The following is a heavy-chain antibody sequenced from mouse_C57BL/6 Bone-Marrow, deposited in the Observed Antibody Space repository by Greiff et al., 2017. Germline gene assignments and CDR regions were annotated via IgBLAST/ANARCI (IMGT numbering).Heavy chain of an antibody. V-gene: IGHV3-6*01. CDR1: GYSITSGYY. CDR2: ISYDGSN. Sequence: EVQLQESGPGLVKPSQSLSLTCSVTGYSITSGYYWNWIRQFPGNKLEWMGYISYDGSNNYNPSLKNRISITRDTSKNQFFLKLNSVTTEDTATYYCARGNPAYYYGSSYAFDYWGQGTTLTVSS. J-gene: IGHJ2*01. CDR3: ARGNPAYYYGSSYAFDY. D-gene: IGHD1-1*01.